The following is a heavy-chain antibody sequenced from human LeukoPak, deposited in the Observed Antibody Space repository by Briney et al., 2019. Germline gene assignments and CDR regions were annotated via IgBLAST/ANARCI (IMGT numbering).Heavy chain of an antibody. CDR3: ARGLGRYGDYVGY. V-gene: IGHV3-21*01. Sequence: PGGSLRLSCAASGFTFSSYSMNWVRQAPGKGLEWVSSISSSSSYIYYADSVKGRFTISRDNAKNSLYLQMNSLRAEDTAVYYCARGLGRYGDYVGYWGQGTLVTVSS. CDR2: ISSSSSYI. D-gene: IGHD4-17*01. J-gene: IGHJ4*02. CDR1: GFTFSSYS.